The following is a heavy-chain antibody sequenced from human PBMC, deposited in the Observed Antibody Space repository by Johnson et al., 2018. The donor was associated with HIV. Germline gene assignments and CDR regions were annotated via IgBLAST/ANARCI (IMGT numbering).Heavy chain of an antibody. CDR2: INWNGGST. CDR1: GFTFDDYG. V-gene: IGHV3-20*04. Sequence: VQLVESGGGVVRPGGSLRLSCAASGFTFDDYGMSWVRQAPGKGLEWVSGINWNGGSTGYADSVKGRFTISRDNAKNSLYLQMNSLRPEDTAVYYCARVHGWSRGWLFDAFDIWGQGTMVTVSS. CDR3: ARVHGWSRGWLFDAFDI. J-gene: IGHJ3*02. D-gene: IGHD6-19*01.